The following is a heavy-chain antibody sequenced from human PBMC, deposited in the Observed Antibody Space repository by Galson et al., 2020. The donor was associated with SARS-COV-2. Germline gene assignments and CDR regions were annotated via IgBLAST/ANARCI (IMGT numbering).Heavy chain of an antibody. D-gene: IGHD5-12*01. J-gene: IGHJ6*02. CDR3: TTWGDSGYSGYYYYGMDV. CDR2: IKSKTDGGTT. Sequence: GGSLRLSCAASGFTFSNAWMSWVRQAPGKGLEWVGRIKSKTDGGTTDYAAPVKGRFTISRDDSKNTLYLQMNSLKTEDTAVYYCTTWGDSGYSGYYYYGMDVWGQGTTVTVSS. V-gene: IGHV3-15*01. CDR1: GFTFSNAW.